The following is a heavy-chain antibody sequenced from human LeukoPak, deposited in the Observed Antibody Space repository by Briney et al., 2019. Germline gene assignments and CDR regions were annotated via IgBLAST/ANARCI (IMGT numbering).Heavy chain of an antibody. CDR3: GRDVGP. Sequence: PGGSLRLSCAPSGFTVSNNHLHWVRQAPGKGLEWVSVIYSGGTTYYANSVKGRFTISRDSSKNTMYLQMNSLRVEDTAMYYCGRDVGPWGQGTLVTVSS. J-gene: IGHJ5*02. V-gene: IGHV3-53*01. CDR1: GFTVSNNH. CDR2: IYSGGTT.